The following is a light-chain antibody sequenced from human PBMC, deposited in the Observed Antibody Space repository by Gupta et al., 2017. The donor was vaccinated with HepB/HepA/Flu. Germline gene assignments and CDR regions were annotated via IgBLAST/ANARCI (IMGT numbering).Light chain of an antibody. CDR1: QSVSSN. CDR3: QQYNNWPPLT. CDR2: GAS. J-gene: IGKJ4*01. Sequence: EIVMKQSPATLSVSPGERATISCRASQSVSSNLVWYQQKPGQAPRLLIYGASTRATGIPARFSGSGSGTEFTLTISSMQSEDFADYYCQQYNNWPPLTFGGGTKVEIK. V-gene: IGKV3-15*01.